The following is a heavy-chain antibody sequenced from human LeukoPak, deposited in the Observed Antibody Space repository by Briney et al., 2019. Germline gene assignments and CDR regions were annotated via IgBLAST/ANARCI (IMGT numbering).Heavy chain of an antibody. D-gene: IGHD6-25*01. V-gene: IGHV1-8*01. Sequence: RASVKVSCKASGYTFTSYDIDWVRQATGQGSEWMGWMNPNSGNTGYAQKFQGRVTMTRNTSISTAYMELSSLRSEDTAVYYCASSKSRAATPTNGWFDPWGQGTLVTVSS. CDR3: ASSKSRAATPTNGWFDP. CDR2: MNPNSGNT. J-gene: IGHJ5*02. CDR1: GYTFTSYD.